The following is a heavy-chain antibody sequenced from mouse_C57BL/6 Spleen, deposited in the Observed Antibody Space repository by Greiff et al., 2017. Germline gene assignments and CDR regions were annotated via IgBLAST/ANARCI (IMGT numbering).Heavy chain of an antibody. J-gene: IGHJ3*01. D-gene: IGHD1-1*01. CDR1: GYTFTCYW. Sequence: QVQLQQPGAELVKLGASVKLSRKASGYTFTCYWRHWVKQRPGRGLEWIGRRGPNSGGTKYNEKFKSKGTLTVDTPSSSAYMQLSSLTSEDSAVCYCARVYYGSLAYWGQWGLVTVSA. CDR2: RGPNSGGT. CDR3: ARVYYGSLAY. V-gene: IGHV1-72*01.